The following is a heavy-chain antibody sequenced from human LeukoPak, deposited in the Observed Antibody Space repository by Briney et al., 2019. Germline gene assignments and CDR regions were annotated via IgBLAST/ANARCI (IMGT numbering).Heavy chain of an antibody. CDR2: INPSSGGT. V-gene: IGHV1-2*02. CDR1: GYSLNAYY. D-gene: IGHD4-11*01. Sequence: ASVKVSCKASGYSLNAYYIHWVRQAPRQRLEWMGWINPSSGGTKYAQKFQGRVTMARDTSNSTTYMELTRLTSDDTAVYYCARGLGLDYWGQGTLVTVSS. CDR3: ARGLGLDY. J-gene: IGHJ4*02.